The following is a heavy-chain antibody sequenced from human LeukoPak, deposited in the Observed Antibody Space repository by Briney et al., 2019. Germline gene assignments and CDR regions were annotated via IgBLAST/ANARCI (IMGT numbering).Heavy chain of an antibody. CDR3: ARDGHYYDSSGRLRTAFDI. CDR1: GFTVSSNY. CDR2: IYSGSST. D-gene: IGHD3-22*01. Sequence: PGGSLRLSCAASGFTVSSNYMSWVRQAPGKGLEWVSVIYSGSSTYYADSVKGRFTISRDNSKNTLYLQMNSLRAEDTAVYYCARDGHYYDSSGRLRTAFDIWGQGTMVTVSS. J-gene: IGHJ3*02. V-gene: IGHV3-53*01.